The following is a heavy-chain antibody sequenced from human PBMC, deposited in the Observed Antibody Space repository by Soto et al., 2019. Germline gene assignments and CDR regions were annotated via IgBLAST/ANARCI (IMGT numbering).Heavy chain of an antibody. Sequence: SETLSLTCTVSGGSVSGGSYFWSWVRQPPGKGLEWIGYFYYSGSTKYNPSLKSRVTILEDTSKNQFSLKLNSVTAADTAVYYCARREIQGPIDSWGRGTLVTVSS. D-gene: IGHD1-26*01. CDR1: GGSVSGGSYF. J-gene: IGHJ4*02. CDR3: ARREIQGPIDS. CDR2: FYYSGST. V-gene: IGHV4-61*01.